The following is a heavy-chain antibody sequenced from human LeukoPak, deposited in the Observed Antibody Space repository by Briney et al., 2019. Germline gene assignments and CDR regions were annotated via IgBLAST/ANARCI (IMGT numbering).Heavy chain of an antibody. V-gene: IGHV1-2*02. CDR2: INPNSGGT. CDR1: GYTFTGYY. D-gene: IGHD4-17*01. J-gene: IGHJ4*02. Sequence: ASVKVSCKASGYTFTGYYMHWVRQAPGQGLEWMEWINPNSGGTNYAQKFQGRVNMNRGTSISTAYMELSRLRSDDTAVYYCARDPGDYLLYYWGQGTLVTVSS. CDR3: ARDPGDYLLYY.